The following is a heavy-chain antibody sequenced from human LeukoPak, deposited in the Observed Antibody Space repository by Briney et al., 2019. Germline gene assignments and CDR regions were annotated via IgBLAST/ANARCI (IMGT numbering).Heavy chain of an antibody. D-gene: IGHD1-26*01. V-gene: IGHV1-69*13. J-gene: IGHJ4*02. Sequence: SVKVSCKASGGTFSSYAISWVRQAPGQGLEWMGGIIPIFGTANYAQKFQGRVTITADESTITAYMELSSLRSEDTAVYYCAKDRGVVGAYLWSDYFDYWGQGTLVTVSS. CDR3: AKDRGVVGAYLWSDYFDY. CDR2: IIPIFGTA. CDR1: GGTFSSYA.